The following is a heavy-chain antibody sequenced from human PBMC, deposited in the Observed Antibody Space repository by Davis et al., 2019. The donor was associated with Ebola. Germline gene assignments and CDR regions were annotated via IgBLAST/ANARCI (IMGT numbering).Heavy chain of an antibody. D-gene: IGHD6-6*01. CDR1: GGTFSSYA. J-gene: IGHJ4*02. V-gene: IGHV1-69*04. CDR3: ARVAARPDRKGAIDY. Sequence: AASVKVSCKASGGTFSSYAISWVRQAPGQGLEWMGRIIPILGIANYAQKFQGRVTITADKSTSTAYMELRSLRSDDTAVYYCARVAARPDRKGAIDYWGQGTLVTVSS. CDR2: IIPILGIA.